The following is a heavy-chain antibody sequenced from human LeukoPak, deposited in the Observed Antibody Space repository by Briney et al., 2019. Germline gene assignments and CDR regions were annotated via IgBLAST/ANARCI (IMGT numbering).Heavy chain of an antibody. CDR1: GGSVSTASYY. CDR3: ARDGYNWNYDMDL. CDR2: IYYSGST. J-gene: IGHJ6*02. V-gene: IGHV4-61*01. Sequence: PSETLSLTCTVSGGSVSTASYYWSWIRQPPGKGLEWIGYIYYSGSTNYNPSLKSRVTISVDTSKNQFSLELSSVTAADTAVYYCARDGYNWNYDMDLWGQGTTVTVSS. D-gene: IGHD1-1*01.